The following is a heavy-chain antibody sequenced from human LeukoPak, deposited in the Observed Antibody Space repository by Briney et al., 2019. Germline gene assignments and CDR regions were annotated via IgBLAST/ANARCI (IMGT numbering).Heavy chain of an antibody. D-gene: IGHD1-26*01. CDR2: VTTYNGNT. CDR1: GHSFSSYG. Sequence: ASVKVSCKASGHSFSSYGFSWVRQAPGQGLEWLGWVTTYNGNTNYAQNFQGRVTMTTDTSTSTACLELRSLRSDDTAVYYCAGHSGSYFSPHDSWGQGTLVTVSS. V-gene: IGHV1-18*01. CDR3: AGHSGSYFSPHDS. J-gene: IGHJ4*02.